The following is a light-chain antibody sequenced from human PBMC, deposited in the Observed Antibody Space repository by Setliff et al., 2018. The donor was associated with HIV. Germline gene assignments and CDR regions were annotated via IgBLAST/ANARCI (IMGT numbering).Light chain of an antibody. CDR2: DVS. CDR1: SSDVGGYDL. J-gene: IGLJ1*01. CDR3: ASYRSPATYV. Sequence: QSALTQPASVSGSPGQSITISCIGPSSDVGGYDLVSWYQQRPGKAPKLIIFDVSERPSGVSHRFSASKSGKTASLTISGLQTEYEANYFCASYRSPATYVFGIWTKVTVL. V-gene: IGLV2-14*03.